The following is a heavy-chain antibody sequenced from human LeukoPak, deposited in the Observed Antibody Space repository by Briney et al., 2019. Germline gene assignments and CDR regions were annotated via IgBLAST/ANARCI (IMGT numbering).Heavy chain of an antibody. D-gene: IGHD1-26*01. Sequence: SEALSLTCTVSGGAISSYYWSWIRQPAGKGLEWIGRIYTSGSTNYNPSLKSRVTMSVDTSKNQFSLKLSSVTAADTAVYYCARATDSGSYKGWFDPWGQGTLVTVSS. CDR1: GGAISSYY. CDR3: ARATDSGSYKGWFDP. CDR2: IYTSGST. V-gene: IGHV4-4*07. J-gene: IGHJ5*02.